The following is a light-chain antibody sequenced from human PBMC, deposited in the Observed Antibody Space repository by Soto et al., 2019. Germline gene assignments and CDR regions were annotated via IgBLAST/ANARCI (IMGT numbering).Light chain of an antibody. CDR3: QKYNSAPST. J-gene: IGKJ3*01. Sequence: DIPMTQSPSSLSASVGDRVTITCRASQAINNYLAWYQQKPGQLPRLLIQAASTLQSGVPSRFSGTKSGTEFTLTISSRQPQDVATYYCQKYNSAPSTFGPGTKVAIK. CDR2: AAS. CDR1: QAINNY. V-gene: IGKV1-27*01.